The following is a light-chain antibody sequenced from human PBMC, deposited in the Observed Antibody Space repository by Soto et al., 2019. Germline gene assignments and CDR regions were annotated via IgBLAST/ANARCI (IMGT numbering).Light chain of an antibody. J-gene: IGLJ2*01. V-gene: IGLV2-23*01. Sequence: QSVLTQPASVSGSPGQSITISCTGASSDVGSYNLVSWYQQHPGKAPKLIIYEGNKRPSGISNRFSGSKSGNTASLTISGLQAEDEADYYCCSYAGGPRPVLFGGGTKVTVL. CDR2: EGN. CDR1: SSDVGSYNL. CDR3: CSYAGGPRPVL.